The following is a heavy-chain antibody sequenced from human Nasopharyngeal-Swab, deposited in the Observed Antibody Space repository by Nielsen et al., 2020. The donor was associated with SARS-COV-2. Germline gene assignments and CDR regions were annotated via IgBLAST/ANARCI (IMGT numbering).Heavy chain of an antibody. D-gene: IGHD3-16*01. CDR3: ARQEGGLLDY. Sequence: SETLSLTCAVSGYSISSGYYWGWIRQPPGKGLEWIGSIYHSGSTYYNPSLKSRVTISVDTSKNQFPLKLSSVTAADTAVYYCARQEGGLLDYWGQGTLVTVSS. J-gene: IGHJ4*02. CDR1: GYSISSGYY. CDR2: IYHSGST. V-gene: IGHV4-38-2*01.